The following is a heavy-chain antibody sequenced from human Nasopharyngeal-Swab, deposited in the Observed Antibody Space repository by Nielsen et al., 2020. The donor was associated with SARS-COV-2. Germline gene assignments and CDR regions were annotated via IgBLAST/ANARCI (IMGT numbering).Heavy chain of an antibody. D-gene: IGHD6-19*01. CDR3: ARDQWLVHYFDY. CDR2: MNPNSGNA. CDR1: GYTFTSSD. V-gene: IGHV1-8*01. Sequence: ASVKVSCKASGYTFTSSDINWVRQATGQRLEWMGWMNPNSGNAGYAQKFRGRVTMTTDTSTSTAYMELRSLRSDDTAIYYCARDQWLVHYFDYWGQGTLVTVSS. J-gene: IGHJ4*02.